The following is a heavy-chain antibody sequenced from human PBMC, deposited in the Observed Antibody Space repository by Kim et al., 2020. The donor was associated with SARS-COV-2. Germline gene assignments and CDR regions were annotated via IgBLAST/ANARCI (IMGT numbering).Heavy chain of an antibody. CDR2: ISSSSSYI. CDR1: GFTFSSYS. D-gene: IGHD2-21*01. J-gene: IGHJ6*02. V-gene: IGHV3-21*01. Sequence: GGSLRLSCAASGFTFSSYSMNWVRQAPGKGLEWVSSISSSSSYIYYADSVKGRFTISRDNAKNSLYLQMNSLRAEDTAVYYCASQRIVPKYYYGMDVWGQGTTVTVSS. CDR3: ASQRIVPKYYYGMDV.